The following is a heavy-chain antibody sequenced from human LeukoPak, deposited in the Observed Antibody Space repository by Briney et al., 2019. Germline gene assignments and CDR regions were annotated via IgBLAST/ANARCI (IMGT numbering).Heavy chain of an antibody. CDR2: IKQDGSEK. V-gene: IGHV3-7*01. CDR3: ARARVTMVRGVIITTRFDY. CDR1: GFTFSSYW. J-gene: IGHJ4*02. D-gene: IGHD3-10*01. Sequence: PGGSLRLSCAASGFTFSSYWMSWVRQAPGKGLEWVANIKQDGSEKYYVDSVKGRFTISRDNAKNSLYLQMNSLRAEDTAVYYCARARVTMVRGVIITTRFDYWGQGTLVTVSS.